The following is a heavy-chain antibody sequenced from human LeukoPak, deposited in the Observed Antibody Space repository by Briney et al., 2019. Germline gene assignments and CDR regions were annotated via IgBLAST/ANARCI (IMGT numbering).Heavy chain of an antibody. CDR1: GFTFSSYE. Sequence: VGSLRLSCAASGFTFSSYEMNWVRQAPGKGLEWVSYISSSGSTIYYADSVKGRFTISRDNAKNSLYLQMNSLRAEDTAVYYCARGRVAVAGIFYWGQGTLVTVSS. V-gene: IGHV3-48*03. J-gene: IGHJ4*02. D-gene: IGHD6-19*01. CDR3: ARGRVAVAGIFY. CDR2: ISSSGSTI.